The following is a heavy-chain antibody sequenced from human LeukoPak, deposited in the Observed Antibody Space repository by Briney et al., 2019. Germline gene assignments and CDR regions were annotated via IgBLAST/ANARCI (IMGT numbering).Heavy chain of an antibody. CDR3: ARDLGYGALDP. Sequence: GGSLRLSCAASGFTFSSYWMNWVRQAPGKGLEWVALINPDGSQTHYVDSVRGRFTISRDNAENSLYLQMNSLRADDTAVYYCARDLGYGALDPWGQGTLVTVSS. CDR2: INPDGSQT. V-gene: IGHV3-7*01. J-gene: IGHJ5*02. D-gene: IGHD4-17*01. CDR1: GFTFSSYW.